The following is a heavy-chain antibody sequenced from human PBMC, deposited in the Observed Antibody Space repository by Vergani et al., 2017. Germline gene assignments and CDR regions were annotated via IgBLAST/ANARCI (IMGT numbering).Heavy chain of an antibody. V-gene: IGHV3-30*01. D-gene: IGHD6-6*01. J-gene: IGHJ4*02. Sequence: QVQLVESGGGVVQPGRSLRLSCAASGFTFSGYAMHWVRQAPGKGLEWVAVISYDGSNKYYADSVKGRFTISRDNSKNTLYLQMNSLRAEDTAVYYCAREELSSSTFDYWGQGTLVTVSS. CDR3: AREELSSSTFDY. CDR1: GFTFSGYA. CDR2: ISYDGSNK.